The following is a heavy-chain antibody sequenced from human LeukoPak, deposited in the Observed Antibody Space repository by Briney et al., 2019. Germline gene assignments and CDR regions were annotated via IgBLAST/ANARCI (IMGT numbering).Heavy chain of an antibody. D-gene: IGHD3-22*01. CDR3: ARGSTYYDSSGQVPFDY. Sequence: PGGSLRLSCAASGFTFSSYSMNWVRQAPGKGLEWGSYISGSSSTIYYADSVKGRFTISRDNGKNTLYLQMNSLRAEGTAVYHCARGSTYYDSSGQVPFDYWGQGTLVTVSS. CDR2: ISGSSSTI. J-gene: IGHJ4*02. V-gene: IGHV3-48*01. CDR1: GFTFSSYS.